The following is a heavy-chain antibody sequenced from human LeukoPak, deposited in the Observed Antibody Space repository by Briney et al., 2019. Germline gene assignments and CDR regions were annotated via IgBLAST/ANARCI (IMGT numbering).Heavy chain of an antibody. V-gene: IGHV4-59*01. CDR1: GGSISTYY. CDR3: ARVGDWNDLVY. Sequence: PSETLSLICTVSGGSISTYYWSWIRQPPGKGLEWIVYIPYTVTSNYNPSLKSRVTISVDTSKNQFSRKLSAVTAADTAVYYCARVGDWNDLVYWGQGTLVTVSS. J-gene: IGHJ4*02. CDR2: IPYTVTS. D-gene: IGHD1-1*01.